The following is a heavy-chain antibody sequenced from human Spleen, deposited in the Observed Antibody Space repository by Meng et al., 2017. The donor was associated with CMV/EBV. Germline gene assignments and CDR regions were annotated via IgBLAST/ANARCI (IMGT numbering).Heavy chain of an antibody. CDR2: IYYNGNT. Sequence: SETLSLTCTVSGGSISTYYWSWIRQPPGKGLEWIGYIYYNGNTNHNPSLKSRVTISVDTSKNQFSLKLSSVTAADTAVYYCARITFGGVINYGMDVWGQGTTVTVSS. CDR1: GGSISTYY. J-gene: IGHJ6*02. V-gene: IGHV4-59*01. CDR3: ARITFGGVINYGMDV. D-gene: IGHD3-16*02.